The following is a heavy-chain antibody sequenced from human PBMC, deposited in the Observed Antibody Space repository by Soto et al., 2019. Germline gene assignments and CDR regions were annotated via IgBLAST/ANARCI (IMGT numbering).Heavy chain of an antibody. CDR3: ARVAVTARPRWYNWFDP. V-gene: IGHV1-8*01. J-gene: IGHJ5*02. CDR2: MNTNSGET. Sequence: QEQLVQSGAEVKKPGASVQVSCKNSGYTFTDYDINWVRQATGQGLEWIGWMNTNSGETGYAQQFQGRVTMTRSASLSTAYLELRSLRSEDTALYYCARVAVTARPRWYNWFDPWGQGTLVTVSS. D-gene: IGHD2-21*02. CDR1: GYTFTDYD.